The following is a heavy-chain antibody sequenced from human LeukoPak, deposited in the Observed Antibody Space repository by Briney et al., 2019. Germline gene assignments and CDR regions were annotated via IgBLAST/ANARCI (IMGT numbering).Heavy chain of an antibody. J-gene: IGHJ4*02. CDR2: IRSKAYGGTT. CDR3: AKDGYTSYSNYAVHSYFDY. CDR1: GFTFGDYA. Sequence: GGSLRLSCTASGFTFGDYAMSWFRQAPGKGLEWVGFIRSKAYGGTTEYAASVKGRFTISRDDSKSIAYLQMNSLKTEDTAVYYCAKDGYTSYSNYAVHSYFDYWGQGTLVTVSS. V-gene: IGHV3-49*03. D-gene: IGHD5-24*01.